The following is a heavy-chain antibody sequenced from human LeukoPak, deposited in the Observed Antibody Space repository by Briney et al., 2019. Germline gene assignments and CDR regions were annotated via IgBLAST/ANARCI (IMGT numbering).Heavy chain of an antibody. J-gene: IGHJ4*02. CDR1: GFTFSSYE. D-gene: IGHD5-24*01. CDR3: ARTIEMATISYFDY. Sequence: GGSLRLSCAASGFTFSSYEMNWVRQAPGKGLEWVSYISSSDSTVYYADSVKGRFTISRDNAKNSLYLQMNSLRAGDTAVYYCARTIEMATISYFDYWGQGTLVTVSS. CDR2: ISSSDSTV. V-gene: IGHV3-48*03.